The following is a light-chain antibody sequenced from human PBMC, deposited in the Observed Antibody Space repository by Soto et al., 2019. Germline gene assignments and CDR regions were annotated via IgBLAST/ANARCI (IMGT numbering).Light chain of an antibody. CDR3: QQYYRSCT. CDR1: QSVTDW. CDR2: DAS. V-gene: IGKV1-5*01. Sequence: DIQLTQFPSTLSASVGDRVTITCRASQSVTDWLAWYQQKPGKAPKLLIYDASSLQSGVPSRFSGSGSGTEFSLTISSLQPDDFATYYCQQYYRSCTFGQGTKVDIK. J-gene: IGKJ2*02.